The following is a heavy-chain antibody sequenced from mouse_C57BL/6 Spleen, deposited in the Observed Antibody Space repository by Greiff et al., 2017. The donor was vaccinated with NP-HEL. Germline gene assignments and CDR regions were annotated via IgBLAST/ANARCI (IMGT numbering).Heavy chain of an antibody. CDR1: GYTFTDYY. Sequence: QVQLQQSGAELVRPGASVKLSCKASGYTFTDYYINWVKQRPGQGLEWIARIYPGSGNTYYNEKFKGKATLTAEKSSSTAYMQLSSLTSEDSAVYFCATNPYYYDYAMDYWGQGTSVTVSS. CDR2: IYPGSGNT. J-gene: IGHJ4*01. CDR3: ATNPYYYDYAMDY. D-gene: IGHD1-1*01. V-gene: IGHV1-76*01.